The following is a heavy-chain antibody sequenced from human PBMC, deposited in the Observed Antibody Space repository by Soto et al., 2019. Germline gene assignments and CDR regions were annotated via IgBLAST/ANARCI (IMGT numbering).Heavy chain of an antibody. D-gene: IGHD1-26*01. V-gene: IGHV3-30*18. CDR1: GFTFSSYG. J-gene: IGHJ5*02. CDR2: ISYDGSNK. CDR3: ANDLRKGPRVVGATSP. Sequence: GGSLRLSCAASGFTFSSYGMHWVRQAPGKGLEWVAVISYDGSNKYYADSVKGRFTISRDNSKNTLYLQMNSLRAEDTAVYYCANDLRKGPRVVGATSPWGQGTLVTVSS.